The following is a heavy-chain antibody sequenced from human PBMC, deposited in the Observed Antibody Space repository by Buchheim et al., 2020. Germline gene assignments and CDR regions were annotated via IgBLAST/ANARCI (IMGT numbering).Heavy chain of an antibody. V-gene: IGHV4-59*01. J-gene: IGHJ5*02. D-gene: IGHD5-18*01. CDR2: IDYTGSS. Sequence: QVQLQESGPGLVKSSEPPSLTCTVSSGSISSYHCTWIRQPPGKGLEWIGYIDYTGSSNYNPSPNSRVTISVDTSNNQFSFQLKSVTAADTAVYYCAGGSHNQDSYGFPAENWFDPWGQGAL. CDR3: AGGSHNQDSYGFPAENWFDP. CDR1: SGSISSYH.